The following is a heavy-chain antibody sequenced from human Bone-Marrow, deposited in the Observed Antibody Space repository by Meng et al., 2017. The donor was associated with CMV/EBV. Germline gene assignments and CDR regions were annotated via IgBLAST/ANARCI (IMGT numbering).Heavy chain of an antibody. J-gene: IGHJ6*02. CDR1: GGSFSGYY. CDR2: INHSGST. CDR3: ARARWAVPAAIAYYYYGMDV. V-gene: IGHV4-34*01. D-gene: IGHD2-2*02. Sequence: GSLRLSCAVYGGSFSGYYWSWIRQPPGKGLEWIGEINHSGSTNYNPSLKSRVTISVDTSKNQFSLKLSSVTAADTAVYYCARARWAVPAAIAYYYYGMDVWGQGTTVTVSS.